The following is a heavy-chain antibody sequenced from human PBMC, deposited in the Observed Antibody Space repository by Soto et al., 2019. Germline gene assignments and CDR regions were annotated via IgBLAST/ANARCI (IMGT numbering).Heavy chain of an antibody. CDR2: MNPNSGNT. Sequence: GASVKVSCKASGYTFTSYDINWVRQATGQGLEWMGWMNPNSGNTGYAQKFQGRVTMTRNTSISTAYMELSSLRSEDTAVYYCARSGLRFLEWLLSSMDVWGQGTTVTVSS. CDR1: GYTFTSYD. V-gene: IGHV1-8*01. J-gene: IGHJ6*02. D-gene: IGHD3-3*01. CDR3: ARSGLRFLEWLLSSMDV.